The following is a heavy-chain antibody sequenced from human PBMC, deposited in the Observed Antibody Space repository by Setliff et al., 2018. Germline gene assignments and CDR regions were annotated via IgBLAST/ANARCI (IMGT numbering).Heavy chain of an antibody. Sequence: PSETLSLTCAAYGGSFSGHYWSWIRQSPGKGLEWIGEIDHRGNTNYDPSLRSRLTVLVDTSKNQVSLEVKSVTAADTAVYYCARRGVLIIPDAFDVWGQGTVVT. CDR1: GGSFSGHY. CDR2: IDHRGNT. J-gene: IGHJ3*01. V-gene: IGHV4-34*01. D-gene: IGHD3-3*01. CDR3: ARRGVLIIPDAFDV.